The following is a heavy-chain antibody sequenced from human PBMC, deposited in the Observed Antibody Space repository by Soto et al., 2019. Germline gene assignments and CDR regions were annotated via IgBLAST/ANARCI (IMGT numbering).Heavy chain of an antibody. CDR1: GFTFSSYA. D-gene: IGHD3-3*01. CDR2: ISGSGGST. V-gene: IGHV3-23*01. Sequence: TGGSLRLSCAASGFTFSSYAMSWVRQAPGKGLEWVSAISGSGGSTYYADSVKGRFTISRDNSKNTLYLQMNSLRAEDTAVYYCAKRRGGFLEWSTRPSDVWGKGTTVTVSS. J-gene: IGHJ6*04. CDR3: AKRRGGFLEWSTRPSDV.